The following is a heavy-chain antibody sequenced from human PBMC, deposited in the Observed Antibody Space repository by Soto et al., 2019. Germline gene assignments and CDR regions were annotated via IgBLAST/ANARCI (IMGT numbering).Heavy chain of an antibody. CDR2: ISYDGSNK. Sequence: GGSLRLSCAASGFTFSSYAMHWVRQAPGKGLEWVAVISYDGSNKYYADSVKGRFTISRDNSKNTLYLQMNSLRAEDTAVYYCARAVHYYDSSGFWFDPWGQGTLVTVPQ. D-gene: IGHD3-22*01. CDR1: GFTFSSYA. J-gene: IGHJ5*02. CDR3: ARAVHYYDSSGFWFDP. V-gene: IGHV3-30-3*01.